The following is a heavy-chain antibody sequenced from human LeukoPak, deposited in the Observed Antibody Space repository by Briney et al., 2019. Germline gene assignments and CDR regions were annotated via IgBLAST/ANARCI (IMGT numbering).Heavy chain of an antibody. V-gene: IGHV4-34*01. CDR1: GGSFSGYY. CDR2: INHSGST. Sequence: SETLSLTCAVYGGSFSGYYWSWIRQPPGKGLEWIGEINHSGSTNYNPSLKSRVTISVDTSKNQLSLKLSSVTAADTAVYYCARRYYASGAFDIWGQGTLVTVSS. J-gene: IGHJ3*02. D-gene: IGHD3-10*01. CDR3: ARRYYASGAFDI.